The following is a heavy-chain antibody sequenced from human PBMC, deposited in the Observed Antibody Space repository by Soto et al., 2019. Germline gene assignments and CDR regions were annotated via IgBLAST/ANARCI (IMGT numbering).Heavy chain of an antibody. D-gene: IGHD5-18*01. CDR3: ASKYSYGDNWFDP. CDR1: GGSISSGGYY. J-gene: IGHJ5*02. V-gene: IGHV4-31*03. Sequence: SETLSLTCTVSGGSISSGGYYWSWIRQHPGKGLEWIGYIYYSGSTYYNPSLKSRVTISVDTSKNQFSLKLSSVTAADTAVYYCASKYSYGDNWFDPWGQGTLVTVSS. CDR2: IYYSGST.